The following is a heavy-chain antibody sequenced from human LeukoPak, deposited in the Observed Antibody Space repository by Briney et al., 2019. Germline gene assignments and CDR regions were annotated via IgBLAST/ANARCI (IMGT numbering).Heavy chain of an antibody. CDR3: AVDLVAAGTTLDY. Sequence: ASVKVPCKASGYTFTGYYMHWVRQAPGQGLEWMGWINPNSGGTNYAQKFQGRVTMTRDTSISTAYMELSRLRSDDTAVYYCAVDLVAAGTTLDYWGQGTLVTVSS. D-gene: IGHD6-13*01. V-gene: IGHV1-2*02. CDR1: GYTFTGYY. J-gene: IGHJ4*02. CDR2: INPNSGGT.